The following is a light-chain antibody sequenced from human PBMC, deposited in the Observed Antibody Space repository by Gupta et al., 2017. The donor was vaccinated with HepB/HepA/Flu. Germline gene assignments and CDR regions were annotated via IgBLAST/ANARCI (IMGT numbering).Light chain of an antibody. CDR1: QSLLHSNGYKY. Sequence: DIVMTQSPLSLPVTPGEPASISCRSSQSLLHSNGYKYLDWYLQKPGQSPQLLIYLGSNRASGVPDRFRGSGSGTDFTLNISRVEAEDVGVYYCMQALQSPFTFGPGTKVDI. J-gene: IGKJ3*01. CDR2: LGS. V-gene: IGKV2-28*01. CDR3: MQALQSPFT.